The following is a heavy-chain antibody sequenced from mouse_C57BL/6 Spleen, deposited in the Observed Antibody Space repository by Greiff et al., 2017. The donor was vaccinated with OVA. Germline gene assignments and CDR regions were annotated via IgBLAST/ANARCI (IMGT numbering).Heavy chain of an antibody. CDR1: GYTFTDYE. CDR2: IDPATGGT. Sequence: VQLQQSGAELVRPGASVTLSCKASGYTFTDYEMHWVKQTPVHGLEWIGAIDPATGGTAYNQKFKGKAILTADKSSSTAYMELRSLTSEDSAVDYCTRATVVASFDYWGQGTTLTVSS. V-gene: IGHV1-15*01. D-gene: IGHD1-1*01. J-gene: IGHJ2*01. CDR3: TRATVVASFDY.